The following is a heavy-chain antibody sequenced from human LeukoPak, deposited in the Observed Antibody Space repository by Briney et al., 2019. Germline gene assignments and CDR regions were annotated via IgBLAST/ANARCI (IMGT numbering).Heavy chain of an antibody. CDR1: GYTFTTYY. CDR3: ARGSRPVYNLLTGKRYFDY. V-gene: IGHV1-46*01. CDR2: INPSGGST. Sequence: ASVKVSCKASGYTFTTYYVHWVGPAPGQGLEWMGIINPSGGSTTYAQKFRGRLTMTRDMSTSTVYMELSSLRSEDTAVYYCARGSRPVYNLLTGKRYFDYWGQGTLLTVSS. J-gene: IGHJ4*02. D-gene: IGHD3-9*01.